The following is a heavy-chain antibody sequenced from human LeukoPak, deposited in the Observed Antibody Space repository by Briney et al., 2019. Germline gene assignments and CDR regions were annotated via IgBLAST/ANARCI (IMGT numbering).Heavy chain of an antibody. J-gene: IGHJ4*02. Sequence: ASVTVSCKASGYTFTSYAMHWVRQAPGQRLEWMGWINAGNGNTKYSQKFQGRVTITRDTSASTAYMELSSLRSEDTAVYYCARDRPDDYGDYGDYWGQGTLVTVSS. V-gene: IGHV1-3*01. CDR3: ARDRPDDYGDYGDY. D-gene: IGHD4-17*01. CDR1: GYTFTSYA. CDR2: INAGNGNT.